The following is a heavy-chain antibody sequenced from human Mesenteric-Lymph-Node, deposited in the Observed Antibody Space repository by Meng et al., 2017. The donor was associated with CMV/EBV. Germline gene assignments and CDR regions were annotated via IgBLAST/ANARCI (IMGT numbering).Heavy chain of an antibody. Sequence: ISNRSYYWGGIRQSTGTGLEWIGSISYSGSAYYNPSLRRRVAISVDTSKNQFPLKLSSVTAADTAVYYCARTGSPHAIAAASNWFDPWGQGTLVTVSS. CDR3: ARTGSPHAIAAASNWFDP. CDR2: ISYSGSA. D-gene: IGHD6-13*01. V-gene: IGHV4-39*01. J-gene: IGHJ5*02. CDR1: ISNRSYY.